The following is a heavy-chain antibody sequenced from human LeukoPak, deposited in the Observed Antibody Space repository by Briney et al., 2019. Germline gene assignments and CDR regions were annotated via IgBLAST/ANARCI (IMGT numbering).Heavy chain of an antibody. Sequence: GGSLRLSCAASGFTVSSNYMSWVRQAPGKGLEWVSVIYSGGSTYYADSVKGRFTISRHNSKNTLYLQMNSLRAEDTAVYYCARVSGSSGWYWFDPWGQGTLVTVSS. CDR3: ARVSGSSGWYWFDP. CDR2: IYSGGST. CDR1: GFTVSSNY. J-gene: IGHJ5*02. V-gene: IGHV3-53*01. D-gene: IGHD6-19*01.